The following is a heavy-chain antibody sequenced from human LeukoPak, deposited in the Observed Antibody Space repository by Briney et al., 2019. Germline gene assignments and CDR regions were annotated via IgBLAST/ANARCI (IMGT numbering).Heavy chain of an antibody. CDR1: GFTFGSYA. CDR3: AKGGYSFAQHVDY. D-gene: IGHD5-18*01. V-gene: IGHV3-23*01. CDR2: IRGSGTWT. Sequence: GGSLRLSCAASGFTFGSYAMSWVRQAPGKGLEWVSTIRGSGTWTNYADSVKGRFTISRDNSKNTLFLQMSSLRAEDTAVYYCAKGGYSFAQHVDYWGQGTLVVVSS. J-gene: IGHJ4*02.